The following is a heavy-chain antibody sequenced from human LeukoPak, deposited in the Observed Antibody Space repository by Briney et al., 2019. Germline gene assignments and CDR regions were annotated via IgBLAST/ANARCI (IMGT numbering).Heavy chain of an antibody. CDR2: ISSSSSFI. J-gene: IGHJ4*02. Sequence: PGGSLRLSCAGSGFNFSSYSMSWVRQAPWKGLEFVSSISSSSSFIYYADSVKGRFTISRDNAKKSLSLQMNSLRAEDTAMYYCARRATTERGHSYGLDFWGQGTLVTVSS. CDR3: ARRATTERGHSYGLDF. D-gene: IGHD5-18*01. CDR1: GFNFSSYS. V-gene: IGHV3-21*01.